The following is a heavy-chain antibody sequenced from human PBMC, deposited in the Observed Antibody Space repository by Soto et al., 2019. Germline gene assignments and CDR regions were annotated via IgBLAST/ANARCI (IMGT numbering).Heavy chain of an antibody. D-gene: IGHD2-15*01. V-gene: IGHV3-23*01. CDR2: ISGSGGST. J-gene: IGHJ4*02. CDR3: AKDRSGGY. Sequence: EVQLLESGGGLVQPGESLRLSCAASGFIFSSYAMTWVRQAPGKGLEWVSAISGSGGSTDYADSVKGRFTISRDNAKNTLYLQMNSRRVEDTAVYYCAKDRSGGYWGQGTLVTVSA. CDR1: GFIFSSYA.